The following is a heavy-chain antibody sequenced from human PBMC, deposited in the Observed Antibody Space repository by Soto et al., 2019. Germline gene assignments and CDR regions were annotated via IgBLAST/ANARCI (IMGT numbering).Heavy chain of an antibody. Sequence: ASVKVSCKASGYTFTNNDVTWVRQATGQGLEWMGWMNPGSGDTGYAQKFQGRVTMTRNISIATAYMELSSLRSEDTAIYYCARMASFGSLNWFEPWGQGTLVTVSA. V-gene: IGHV1-8*01. CDR1: GYTFTNND. J-gene: IGHJ5*02. CDR2: MNPGSGDT. D-gene: IGHD5-18*01. CDR3: ARMASFGSLNWFEP.